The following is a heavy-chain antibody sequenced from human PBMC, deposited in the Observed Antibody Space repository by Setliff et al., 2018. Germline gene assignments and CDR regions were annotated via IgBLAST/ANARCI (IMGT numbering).Heavy chain of an antibody. CDR1: GDSISSSSYY. V-gene: IGHV4-39*01. CDR2: ISNSGGT. CDR3: ARGVVRGVIRFDY. D-gene: IGHD3-10*01. Sequence: SETLSLTCTVSGDSISSSSYYWGWIRQPPGKGLEWIGSISNSGGTYYNPSLKSRVTISVDTSKNQFSLKLSSVTAADTAVYYCARGVVRGVIRFDYWGQGTLVTVSS. J-gene: IGHJ4*02.